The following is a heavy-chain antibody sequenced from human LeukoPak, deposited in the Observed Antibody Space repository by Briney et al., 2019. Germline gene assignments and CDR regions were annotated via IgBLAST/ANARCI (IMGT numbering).Heavy chain of an antibody. Sequence: SVKVSCKASGFTFTKSAVQWVRQARGQRLECIGWIVVGSGNTDYAQKFQERVTITRDMSTSTAYMELNSLTSEDTAIYYCAADPAGFGAFDIWGHGTIVTASS. CDR3: AADPAGFGAFDI. J-gene: IGHJ3*02. CDR1: GFTFTKSA. D-gene: IGHD3-16*01. CDR2: IVVGSGNT. V-gene: IGHV1-58*01.